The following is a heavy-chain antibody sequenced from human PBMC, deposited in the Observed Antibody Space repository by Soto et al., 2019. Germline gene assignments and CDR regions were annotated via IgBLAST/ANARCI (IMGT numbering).Heavy chain of an antibody. V-gene: IGHV5-51*01. CDR3: ARQGSNGAYYYYGMDV. D-gene: IGHD2-8*01. CDR1: GYRFSSYW. J-gene: IGHJ6*02. Sequence: GESLKISCKGSGYRFSSYWIAWVRQMPGKGLEWMGIIYPGDSDTIYSPSFQGQVTFSADKSTSTAYLQWSSLKASDTAMYYCARQGSNGAYYYYGMDVWGQGTTVTVSS. CDR2: IYPGDSDT.